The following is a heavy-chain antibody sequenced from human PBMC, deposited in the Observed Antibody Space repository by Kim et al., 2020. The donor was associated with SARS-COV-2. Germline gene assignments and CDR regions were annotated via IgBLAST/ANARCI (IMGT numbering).Heavy chain of an antibody. J-gene: IGHJ6*02. D-gene: IGHD6-6*01. CDR3: ARDVLQLGNYYGMDV. V-gene: IGHV4-59*01. Sequence: PSLKSRVSISLDTSKNQFSLNLSSVAAADTAVYFCARDVLQLGNYYGMDVWGQGTTVTVSS.